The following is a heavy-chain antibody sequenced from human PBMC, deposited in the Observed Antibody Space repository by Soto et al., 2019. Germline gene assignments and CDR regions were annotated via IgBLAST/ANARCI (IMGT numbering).Heavy chain of an antibody. Sequence: EVQLVESGGGLVQPGGSLRLSCAASGFTFSSHSMNWVRQAPGKGLEWVSYISSSSSTIYYADSLKGRFTISRDNAKNTLYLQMNSLRDEDTAVYYCARGSYFDWVLFDYWGQGTLVTVSS. J-gene: IGHJ4*02. CDR2: ISSSSSTI. D-gene: IGHD3-9*01. CDR3: ARGSYFDWVLFDY. V-gene: IGHV3-48*02. CDR1: GFTFSSHS.